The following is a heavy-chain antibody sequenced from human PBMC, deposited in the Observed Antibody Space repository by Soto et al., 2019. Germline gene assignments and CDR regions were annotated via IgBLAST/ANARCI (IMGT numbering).Heavy chain of an antibody. D-gene: IGHD6-6*01. J-gene: IGHJ4*02. Sequence: GGSLRLSCAASGFTFSSYAMHWVRQAPGKGLEWVAVISYDGSNKYYADSVKGRFTISRDNSKNTLYLQMNSLRAEETAVYYCARGGEGGSSSLDYWGQGTLVTVSS. CDR2: ISYDGSNK. V-gene: IGHV3-30-3*01. CDR1: GFTFSSYA. CDR3: ARGGEGGSSSLDY.